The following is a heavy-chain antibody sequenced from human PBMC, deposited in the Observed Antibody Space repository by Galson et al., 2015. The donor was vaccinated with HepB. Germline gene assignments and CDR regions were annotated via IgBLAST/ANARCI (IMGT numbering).Heavy chain of an antibody. CDR2: IKQDGSET. V-gene: IGHV3-7*01. D-gene: IGHD3-16*01. J-gene: IGHJ3*01. CDR1: GFSLSSYW. CDR3: ARTGGAIAFDV. Sequence: SLRLSCAASGFSLSSYWMSWVRQAPGKGLEWVANIKQDGSETSYVDSAKGRFIISRDNAKNSLYLQMDSLRDEDTAVYLCARTGGAIAFDVWGQGTVVTVSS.